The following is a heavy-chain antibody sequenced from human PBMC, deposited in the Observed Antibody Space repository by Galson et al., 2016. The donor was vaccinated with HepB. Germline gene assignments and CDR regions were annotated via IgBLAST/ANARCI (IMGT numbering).Heavy chain of an antibody. CDR1: GFSFSSYS. D-gene: IGHD3-22*01. CDR3: ARGVGWYYYDSSGYLDAFDI. J-gene: IGHJ3*02. CDR2: ISSSSSYI. Sequence: SLRLSCAASGFSFSSYSMNWVRQAPGKGLEWVSSISSSSSYIYYADSVKGRFTISRDNAKNSLYLQMNSLRAEDTAVYYCARGVGWYYYDSSGYLDAFDIWGQRTMVTVSS. V-gene: IGHV3-21*01.